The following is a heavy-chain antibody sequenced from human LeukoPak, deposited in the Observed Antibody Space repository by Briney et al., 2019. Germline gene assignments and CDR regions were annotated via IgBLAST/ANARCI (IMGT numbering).Heavy chain of an antibody. CDR1: GFTFSSYA. J-gene: IGHJ6*02. CDR3: AKDGSAMAGTAYYGMDV. CDR2: ISHDGSSI. D-gene: IGHD6-19*01. Sequence: GGSLRLSCAASGFTFSSYAMHWVRQAPGKGLEWVAVISHDGSSIYYADSVKGRFTISRDNSKNTLYLQMNSLRAEDTAVYYCAKDGSAMAGTAYYGMDVWGQGTTVTVSS. V-gene: IGHV3-30*04.